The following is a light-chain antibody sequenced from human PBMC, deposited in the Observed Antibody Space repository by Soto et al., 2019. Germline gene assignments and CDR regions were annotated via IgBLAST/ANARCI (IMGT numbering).Light chain of an antibody. CDR2: DAS. CDR1: QSVSSY. V-gene: IGKV3-11*01. Sequence: EIVLTQSPATLSLSPGERATLSCRASQSVSSYLAWYQQKLGQAPRLLIYDASNRATGIPARFSGSGSGTDFTLTTSSLEPVDFAVYYCQQRSNWPLTFGGGTKVEIK. J-gene: IGKJ4*01. CDR3: QQRSNWPLT.